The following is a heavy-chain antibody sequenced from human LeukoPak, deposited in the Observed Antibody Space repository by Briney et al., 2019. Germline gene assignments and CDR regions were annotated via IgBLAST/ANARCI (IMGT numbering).Heavy chain of an antibody. V-gene: IGHV3-7*01. D-gene: IGHD3-10*01. CDR2: IKHDGSEK. CDR3: AREGLYGSGSYGAFDI. CDR1: GFTVSSYW. J-gene: IGHJ3*02. Sequence: PGGSLRLSCAASGFTVSSYWMSWVRQAPGKGLEWVAHIKHDGSEKYYVDSVKGRFTISRDNAKKSLYLQMNSLTAEDTAVYYCAREGLYGSGSYGAFDIWGQGTMVTVSS.